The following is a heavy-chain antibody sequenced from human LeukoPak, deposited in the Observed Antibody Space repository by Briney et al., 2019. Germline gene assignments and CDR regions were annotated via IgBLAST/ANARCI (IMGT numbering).Heavy chain of an antibody. J-gene: IGHJ4*02. Sequence: QPGGSLRLSCVASGFTFSDYWMTWVRQAPGKGLEWVANIKQDGSEKFCVDSVKGRFTISRDNAENSLYLHMNSLRAEDTAVYYCAIGLWSGTYWGQGSLVTVSS. D-gene: IGHD3-10*01. CDR3: AIGLWSGTY. V-gene: IGHV3-7*01. CDR1: GFTFSDYW. CDR2: IKQDGSEK.